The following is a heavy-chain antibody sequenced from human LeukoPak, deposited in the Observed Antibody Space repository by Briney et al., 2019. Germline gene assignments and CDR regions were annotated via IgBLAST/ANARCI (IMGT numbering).Heavy chain of an antibody. CDR2: IYYSGST. D-gene: IGHD6-13*01. CDR3: ARDFEGSSWSFDY. Sequence: SETLSLTCTVSGGSISSYYWSWIRQPPGKGLEWIGYIYYSGSTNYNPSLKSRVTISVDTSKNQFSLKLSSVTAADTAVYYCARDFEGSSWSFDYWGQGALVTVSS. J-gene: IGHJ4*02. CDR1: GGSISSYY. V-gene: IGHV4-59*01.